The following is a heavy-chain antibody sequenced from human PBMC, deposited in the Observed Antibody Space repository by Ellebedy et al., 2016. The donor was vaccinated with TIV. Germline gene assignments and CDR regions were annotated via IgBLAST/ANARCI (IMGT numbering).Heavy chain of an antibody. CDR2: IIHSGST. CDR3: ARSTTVTTASYEY. V-gene: IGHV4-34*12. CDR1: GGSFSGYY. Sequence: MPSETLSLTCAVYGGSFSGYYWTWIRQPPGKGLEWIGEIIHSGSTTYNPSLKSRVTISVDTSRNRFSLKLSSVTAADTAVYYCARSTTVTTASYEYWGQGTLVTVSS. D-gene: IGHD4-17*01. J-gene: IGHJ4*02.